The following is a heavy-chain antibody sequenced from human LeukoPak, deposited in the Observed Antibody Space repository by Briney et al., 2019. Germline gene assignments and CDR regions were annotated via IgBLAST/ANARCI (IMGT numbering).Heavy chain of an antibody. CDR3: ARSTTHPYYNYMDV. CDR1: GFTFSSYW. CDR2: INSDGSTT. J-gene: IGHJ6*03. V-gene: IGHV3-74*01. Sequence: GGSLRLSCVASGFTFSSYWMHWVRQAPGEGLVWVSRINSDGSTTTYADSVKGRFTISRGNAKNTLYLQMNSLRVEDTAVYYCARSTTHPYYNYMDVWGKGTTVTLSS. D-gene: IGHD4-17*01.